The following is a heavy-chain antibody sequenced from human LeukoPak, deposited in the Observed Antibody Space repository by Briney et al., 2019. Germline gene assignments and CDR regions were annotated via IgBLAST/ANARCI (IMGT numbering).Heavy chain of an antibody. V-gene: IGHV3-30*03. Sequence: PGGSLRLSCAASGFTFSSYGMHWVHQAPGKGLEWVAVISFDGSNKYYADSVKGRLTISSDYSKNTLYLQMNSLRAEDTAVYYCARGGDSSGYYYRVDNWFDPWGQGTLVTVSS. CDR1: GFTFSSYG. CDR2: ISFDGSNK. D-gene: IGHD3-22*01. CDR3: ARGGDSSGYYYRVDNWFDP. J-gene: IGHJ5*02.